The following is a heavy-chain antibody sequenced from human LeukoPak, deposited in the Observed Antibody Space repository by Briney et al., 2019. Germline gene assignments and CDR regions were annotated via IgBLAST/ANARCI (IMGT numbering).Heavy chain of an antibody. J-gene: IGHJ4*02. CDR3: ARDRGDSSGYYYPTWDY. CDR2: IYSGGRT. CDR1: GFTVSSNY. V-gene: IGHV3-66*01. D-gene: IGHD3-22*01. Sequence: GGSLRLSCAASGFTVSSNYMSWVRQAPGKGLEWVSVIYSGGRTYYADSVKGRFTISRDNSKNTLYLQMNSLRAEDIAVYYCARDRGDSSGYYYPTWDYWGQGTLVTVSS.